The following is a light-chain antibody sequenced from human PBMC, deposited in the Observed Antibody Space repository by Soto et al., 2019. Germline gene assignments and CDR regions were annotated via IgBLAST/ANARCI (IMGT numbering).Light chain of an antibody. CDR1: QGLNSY. V-gene: IGKV1-9*01. Sequence: DIQLTQSPSFLSASVGDRVTITCRASQGLNSYFAWYQQKPGKAPKLLLYATSTLQSVFPSRFSGSGSGAEFTLTITSLQPEDIATYYCHQLNSYPVTFGGGTKVDIK. J-gene: IGKJ4*01. CDR2: ATS. CDR3: HQLNSYPVT.